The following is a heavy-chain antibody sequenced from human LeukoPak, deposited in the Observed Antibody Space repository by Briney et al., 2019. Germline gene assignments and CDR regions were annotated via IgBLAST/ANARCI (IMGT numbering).Heavy chain of an antibody. D-gene: IGHD3-3*01. V-gene: IGHV3-23*01. J-gene: IGHJ4*02. CDR3: AKDTSYYDFWSGYSYYFDY. CDR2: ISGSGGST. CDR1: GFTFSSYA. Sequence: GASLRLSCAASGFTFSSYAMSWVRQAPGKGLEWVSAISGSGGSTNYADSVKGRFTISRDNSKNTLYLQMNSLRAEDTAVYYCAKDTSYYDFWSGYSYYFDYWGQGTLVTVSS.